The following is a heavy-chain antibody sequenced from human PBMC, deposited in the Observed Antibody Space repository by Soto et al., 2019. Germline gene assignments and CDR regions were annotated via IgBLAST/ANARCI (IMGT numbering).Heavy chain of an antibody. D-gene: IGHD5-12*01. Sequence: ASVKVSCKASGYTFTSYGISWVRQAPGQGLEWMGWISAYNGNTNYAQKLQGRVTMTTDTSTSTAYMELRSLRSDDTAVYYCARGPASDIVATIIDFDYWGQGTLVTVS. CDR3: ARGPASDIVATIIDFDY. CDR2: ISAYNGNT. J-gene: IGHJ4*02. V-gene: IGHV1-18*01. CDR1: GYTFTSYG.